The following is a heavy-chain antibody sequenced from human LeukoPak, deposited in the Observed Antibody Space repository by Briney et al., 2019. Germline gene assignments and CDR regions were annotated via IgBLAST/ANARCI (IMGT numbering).Heavy chain of an antibody. J-gene: IGHJ6*04. CDR3: ARVYLNYGSAHYGMDV. V-gene: IGHV4-59*01. Sequence: SETLSLTCTVSGGSISSYYWSWIRQPPGKGLEWIGYIYYSGSTNYNPSLKSQVTISVDTSKNQFSLKLSSVTAADTAVYYCARVYLNYGSAHYGMDVWGKGTTVTVSS. CDR2: IYYSGST. D-gene: IGHD3-10*01. CDR1: GGSISSYY.